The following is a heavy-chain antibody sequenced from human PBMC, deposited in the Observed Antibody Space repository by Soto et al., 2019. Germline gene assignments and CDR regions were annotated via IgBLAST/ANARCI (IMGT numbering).Heavy chain of an antibody. Sequence: QVQLQESGPGLVKPSQTLSLTCSVSGGSITSGKYYWSWLRQAPGKGREWSGYIYFTGETYYNPSLKSRLMISRDTSKNLCFLSLRSVTVADTAVYYCARRDVGGTYPNGFDPWGQGALVTVSA. CDR1: GGSITSGKYY. CDR2: IYFTGET. D-gene: IGHD1-1*01. CDR3: ARRDVGGTYPNGFDP. V-gene: IGHV4-30-4*01. J-gene: IGHJ5*02.